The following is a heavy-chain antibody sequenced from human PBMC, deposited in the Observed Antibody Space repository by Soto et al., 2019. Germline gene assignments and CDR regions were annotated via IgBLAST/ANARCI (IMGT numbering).Heavy chain of an antibody. CDR2: ISYDGTNK. CDR1: GFTFSNYG. Sequence: QVQLVESGGGEVQPGRSLTISCAASGFTFSNYGLHWVRQTPGKGLEWVAVISYDGTNKFYSDSVKGRFTISRDNFKNTLTLQMNSLRADDTAVYSCAKDLQSYGDYDDSCYCMDVWGLGTRVTVSS. D-gene: IGHD5-12*01. J-gene: IGHJ6*02. CDR3: AKDLQSYGDYDDSCYCMDV. V-gene: IGHV3-30*18.